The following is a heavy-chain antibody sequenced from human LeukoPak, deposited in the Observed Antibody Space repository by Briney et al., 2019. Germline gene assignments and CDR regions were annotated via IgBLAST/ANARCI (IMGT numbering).Heavy chain of an antibody. CDR3: AREGPIQFLEQIDF. Sequence: SETLSLTCTVSDYSISNTYYWGWIRQPPGKGLEWIGNIHHSEITNYNPSLKSRVSISIDTSKNQFSLKLTSLRAADTAVYYCAREGPIQFLEQIDFWGQGSLVTVSS. D-gene: IGHD3-3*01. J-gene: IGHJ4*02. CDR1: DYSISNTYY. V-gene: IGHV4-38-2*02. CDR2: IHHSEIT.